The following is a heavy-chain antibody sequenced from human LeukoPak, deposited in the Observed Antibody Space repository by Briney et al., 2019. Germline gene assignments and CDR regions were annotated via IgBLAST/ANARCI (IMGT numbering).Heavy chain of an antibody. CDR3: ARLITGTMVRGVRNY. CDR1: GASISSSSYY. J-gene: IGHJ4*02. Sequence: SETLSLTCTVSGASISSSSYYWGWIRQPPGKGLEWIGNIFYSGSTYYNPSLKSRVTISVDTSKNQFSLKLSSVTAADTAVYYCARLITGTMVRGVRNYWGQGTLVTVSS. V-gene: IGHV4-39*07. D-gene: IGHD3-10*01. CDR2: IFYSGST.